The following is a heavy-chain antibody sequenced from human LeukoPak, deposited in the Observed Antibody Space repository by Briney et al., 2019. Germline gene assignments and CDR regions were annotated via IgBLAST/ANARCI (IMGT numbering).Heavy chain of an antibody. CDR1: GFTFSNYA. Sequence: GGSLRLPCVASGFTFSNYAMSWVRQAPGEGLEWVSSFTGNDGRTYHADSVKGRFTISRDNAKNSLYLQMNSLRAEDTAVYYCAGDWLSGYGSWGQGTLVTVSS. CDR3: AGDWLSGYGS. D-gene: IGHD5-12*01. CDR2: FTGNDGRT. J-gene: IGHJ5*02. V-gene: IGHV3-23*01.